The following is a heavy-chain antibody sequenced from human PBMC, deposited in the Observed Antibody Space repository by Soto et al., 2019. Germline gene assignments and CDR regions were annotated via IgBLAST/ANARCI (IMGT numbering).Heavy chain of an antibody. V-gene: IGHV4-31*03. Sequence: SETLSLTCTVSGGSISSGGYYWSWIRQHPGKGLEWIGYIYYSGSTYYNPSLKSRVTISVDTSKNQFSLKLSSVTAADTAVYYCARVRVYDILTGYYPFDYWGQGTLGTVSS. D-gene: IGHD3-9*01. CDR3: ARVRVYDILTGYYPFDY. CDR1: GGSISSGGYY. CDR2: IYYSGST. J-gene: IGHJ4*02.